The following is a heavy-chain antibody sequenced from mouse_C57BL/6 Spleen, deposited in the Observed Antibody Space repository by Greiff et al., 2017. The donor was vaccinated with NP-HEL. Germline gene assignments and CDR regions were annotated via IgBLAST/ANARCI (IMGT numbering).Heavy chain of an antibody. CDR3: ARSGYGSSPFAY. CDR2: IYPGSGST. Sequence: QVQLQQPGAELVKPGASVKMSCKASGYTFTSYWITWVKQRPGQGLEWIGDIYPGSGSTNYNEKFKSKATLTVDTSSSTAYMQLSSLTSEDSAVYYWARSGYGSSPFAYWGQGTLVTVSA. V-gene: IGHV1-55*01. CDR1: GYTFTSYW. D-gene: IGHD1-1*01. J-gene: IGHJ3*01.